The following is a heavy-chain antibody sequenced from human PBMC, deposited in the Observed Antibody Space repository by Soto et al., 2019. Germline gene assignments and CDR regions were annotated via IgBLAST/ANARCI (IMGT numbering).Heavy chain of an antibody. V-gene: IGHV4-39*01. CDR2: TFYSGNT. CDR3: ARHRLYSSSSVPFGMDV. J-gene: IGHJ6*02. Sequence: PSETLSLTCTVSGASMTKNNHYWALIRQPPGKGLEWIATTFYSGNTYYNPSLKSRVTVSVDTSNNQFSLKLSSVTAADSAVCYCARHRLYSSSSVPFGMDVWGQGTTVTVSS. D-gene: IGHD6-6*01. CDR1: GASMTKNNHY.